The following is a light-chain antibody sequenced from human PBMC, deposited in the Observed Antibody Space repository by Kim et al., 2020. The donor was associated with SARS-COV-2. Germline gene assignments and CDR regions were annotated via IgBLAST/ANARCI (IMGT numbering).Light chain of an antibody. J-gene: IGLJ1*01. CDR1: SSDVGGYNY. Sequence: QSALTQPASVSASPGQSITISCTGSSSDVGGYNYVSWYRQYAGKAPRLIIYDVFERPSGISNRFSGSKSGNTASLTISGLLAEDEADYYCISYSSSNTNTRVFGSGTKVTVL. CDR3: ISYSSSNTNTRV. V-gene: IGLV2-14*01. CDR2: DVF.